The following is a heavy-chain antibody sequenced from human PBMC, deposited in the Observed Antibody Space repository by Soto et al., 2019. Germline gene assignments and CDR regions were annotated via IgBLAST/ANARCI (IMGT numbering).Heavy chain of an antibody. D-gene: IGHD6-13*01. V-gene: IGHV3-33*01. J-gene: IGHJ4*02. CDR2: IWYDGSNK. Sequence: RGSLGLSCATSDFTFSIYAMHWVRQAPGKGLDWVAVIWYDGSNKYYADSVKGRFTISRDNSKNTLYLQMNSLRAEDTAVYYCARDSRAAAGLDYWGQGTMVTVSS. CDR3: ARDSRAAAGLDY. CDR1: DFTFSIYA.